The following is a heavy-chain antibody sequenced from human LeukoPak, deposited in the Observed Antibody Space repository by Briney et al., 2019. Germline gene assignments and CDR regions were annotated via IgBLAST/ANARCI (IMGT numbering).Heavy chain of an antibody. CDR3: ASGYGDYVSFDY. CDR2: MNPNSGNT. J-gene: IGHJ4*02. V-gene: IGHV1-8*01. Sequence: ASVKVSCKASGYTFTSYDINWVRQATGQGLEWMGWMNPNSGNTGYAQKFQGRVTMTRNTSISTAYMELSSLRSEDTAVYYCASGYGDYVSFDYWGPGTLVTVSS. CDR1: GYTFTSYD. D-gene: IGHD4-17*01.